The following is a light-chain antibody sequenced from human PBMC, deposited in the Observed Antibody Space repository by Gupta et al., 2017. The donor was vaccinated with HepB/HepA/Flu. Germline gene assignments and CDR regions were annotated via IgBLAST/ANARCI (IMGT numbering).Light chain of an antibody. CDR3: QAEDSSTLVV. Sequence: SSTLTQPPSVSASPGQTASITCSGDKLGDKFACWYQQKPGQSPLLVIYQDSKRPAGIPGRFSASNSGNTATLTISGTQEMDEADYYCQAEDSSTLVVFGGGTKLTVL. V-gene: IGLV3-1*01. CDR1: KLGDKF. CDR2: QDS. J-gene: IGLJ2*01.